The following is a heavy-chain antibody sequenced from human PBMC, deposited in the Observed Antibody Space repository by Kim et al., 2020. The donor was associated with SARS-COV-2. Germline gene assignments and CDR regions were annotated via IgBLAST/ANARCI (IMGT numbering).Heavy chain of an antibody. V-gene: IGHV3-11*06. D-gene: IGHD4-17*01. Sequence: GGSLRLSCAASGFTFSDYDMSWIRQAPGKGLEWVSYISSSSSYTNYADSVKGRFTISRDNAKNSLYLQMNSLRAEDTAVYYCARDVAGLGYGDYGGWFDPWGQGTLVTVSS. CDR3: ARDVAGLGYGDYGGWFDP. CDR1: GFTFSDYD. J-gene: IGHJ5*02. CDR2: ISSSSSYT.